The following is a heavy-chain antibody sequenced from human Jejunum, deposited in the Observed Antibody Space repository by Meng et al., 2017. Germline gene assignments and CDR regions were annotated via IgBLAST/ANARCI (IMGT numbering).Heavy chain of an antibody. CDR2: IKSDGTTT. V-gene: IGHV3-74*01. CDR3: ARVVTWFDP. J-gene: IGHJ5*02. CDR1: GFTFSSHW. Sequence: EVQCVESGGGLVQPGGSLRLSCAASGFTFSSHWMHWVRQAPGKGLVWVSRIKSDGTTTNYADSVKGRFTISRDNAKNTLYLQMNSLRAEDTAVYYCARVVTWFDPWGQGTLVTVSS. D-gene: IGHD3-16*02.